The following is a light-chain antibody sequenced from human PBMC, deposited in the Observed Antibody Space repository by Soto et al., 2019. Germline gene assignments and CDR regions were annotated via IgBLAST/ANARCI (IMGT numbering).Light chain of an antibody. V-gene: IGLV2-8*01. CDR3: SSYAGSNNLP. Sequence: QSVLTQPPSASGSPGPSVTISCTGTSSDVGGYNYVSWYQQHPGKAPKLMIYEVSKRPSGVPDRFSGSKSGNTASLTVSGLQAEDEADYYCSSYAGSNNLPFGGGTKVTVL. CDR1: SSDVGGYNY. J-gene: IGLJ3*02. CDR2: EVS.